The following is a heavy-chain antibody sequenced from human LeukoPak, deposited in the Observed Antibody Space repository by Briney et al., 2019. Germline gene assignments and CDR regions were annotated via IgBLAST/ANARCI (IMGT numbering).Heavy chain of an antibody. Sequence: GGSLRLSRAASGFTFSGSGMSWVRQAPGKGLEWISSSGDRDGSTYYADSLKGRFTISRDNSKNTLYLQMNNLRAEDTAVYYCAKGGRRGTCNPLAYWGQGALVTVSP. CDR3: AKGGRRGTCNPLAY. CDR2: SGDRDGST. D-gene: IGHD2-15*01. J-gene: IGHJ4*02. V-gene: IGHV3-23*01. CDR1: GFTFSGSG.